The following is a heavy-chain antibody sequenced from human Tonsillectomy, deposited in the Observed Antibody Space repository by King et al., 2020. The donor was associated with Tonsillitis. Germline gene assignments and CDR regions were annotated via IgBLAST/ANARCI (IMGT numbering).Heavy chain of an antibody. CDR3: ARDQALDIVAKSWAFDI. D-gene: IGHD5-12*01. J-gene: IGHJ3*02. CDR1: GYSISSGFY. CDR2: IYHRGST. V-gene: IGHV4-38-2*02. Sequence: QLQESGPGLVKPSETLSLTCTVSGYSISSGFYWGWIRQPPGKGLEWIGNIYHRGSTYYNPSLKSRVTISVDTSKNQLSLKLSSVTAADTAVYYCARDQALDIVAKSWAFDIWGQGTMVTVS.